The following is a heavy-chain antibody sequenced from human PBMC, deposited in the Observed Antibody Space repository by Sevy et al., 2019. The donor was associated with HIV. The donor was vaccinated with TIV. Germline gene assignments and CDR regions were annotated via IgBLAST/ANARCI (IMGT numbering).Heavy chain of an antibody. J-gene: IGHJ4*02. CDR2: IYSGGST. Sequence: GGSLRLSCAASGFTVSSNYMSWVRQAPGKGLEWVSVIYSGGSTYYAASVKGRLTISRDNSKNTLYLQMNSLRAEDTAVYDCASLGSYSGSFYFDYWGQGTLVTVSS. V-gene: IGHV3-53*01. CDR1: GFTVSSNY. D-gene: IGHD1-26*01. CDR3: ASLGSYSGSFYFDY.